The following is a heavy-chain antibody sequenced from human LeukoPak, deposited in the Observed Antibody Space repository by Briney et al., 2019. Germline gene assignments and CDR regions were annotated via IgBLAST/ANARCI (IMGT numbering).Heavy chain of an antibody. D-gene: IGHD6-6*01. J-gene: IGHJ4*02. CDR2: ISTSGGTT. CDR1: GFTFSSYA. CDR3: ARDLEAARPGY. V-gene: IGHV3-23*01. Sequence: GGSLRLSCAASGFTFSSYAMNWVRQAPGKGLEWVSAISTSGGTTYFADSVKGRFTISRDNSKNTLYLQMSSLRADDTAIYYCARDLEAARPGYWGQGTLVTVSS.